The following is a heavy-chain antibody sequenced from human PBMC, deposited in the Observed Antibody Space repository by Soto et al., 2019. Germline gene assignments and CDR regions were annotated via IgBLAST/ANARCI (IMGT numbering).Heavy chain of an antibody. CDR2: INSDGSST. D-gene: IGHD6-13*01. CDR3: ARARAIAAAGISWFDP. J-gene: IGHJ5*02. V-gene: IGHV3-74*01. Sequence: PWGSLRLSCAASGFTFSSYWMHWVRQAPGKGLVWVSRINSDGSSTSYADSVKGRFTISRDNAKNTLYLQMNSLRAEDTAVYYCARARAIAAAGISWFDPRGQRSSVTVSS. CDR1: GFTFSSYW.